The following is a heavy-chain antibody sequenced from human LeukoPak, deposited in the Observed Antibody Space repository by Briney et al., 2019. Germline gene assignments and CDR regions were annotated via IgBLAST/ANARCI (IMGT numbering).Heavy chain of an antibody. Sequence: PSETLSLTCTVSGGSISSYFWTWIRQPPGKGLEWIGYIYYSGTTNYNPSLKSRVTLSVDTSKNQFSLKLRSVTAADTAVYYCARERSGSEIFARSFDIWGQGTMVTVSS. CDR2: IYYSGTT. CDR1: GGSISSYF. D-gene: IGHD3-3*01. V-gene: IGHV4-59*12. J-gene: IGHJ3*02. CDR3: ARERSGSEIFARSFDI.